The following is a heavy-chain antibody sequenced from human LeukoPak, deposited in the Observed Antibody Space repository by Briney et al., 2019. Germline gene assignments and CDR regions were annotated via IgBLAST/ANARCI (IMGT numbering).Heavy chain of an antibody. J-gene: IGHJ5*02. V-gene: IGHV4-39*07. CDR3: ARASYCSGANCNWFDP. D-gene: IGHD2-15*01. CDR1: GGSISRSSYY. CDR2: IYYTGST. Sequence: PSETLSLTCTVSGGSISRSSYYWGWIRQPPGKGLEWIGSIYYTGSTYYNPSLKSRVTISVDTSKNQFSLKLRSVTAADTAVYYCARASYCSGANCNWFDPWGQGTLVTVSS.